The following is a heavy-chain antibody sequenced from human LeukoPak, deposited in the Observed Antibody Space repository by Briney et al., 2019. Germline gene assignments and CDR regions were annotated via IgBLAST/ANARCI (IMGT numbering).Heavy chain of an antibody. CDR1: GFTFSDYS. V-gene: IGHV3-21*01. CDR3: ARGGRSTYFDWSPDY. D-gene: IGHD3-9*01. Sequence: GGSLRLSCAASGFTFSDYSMNWVRQAPGKGLEWVSSISSSSTYIYYADSVKGRFTISRDNARNSLYLQMNSLRAEDTAVYYCARGGRSTYFDWSPDYWGQGTLVTVSS. J-gene: IGHJ4*02. CDR2: ISSSSTYI.